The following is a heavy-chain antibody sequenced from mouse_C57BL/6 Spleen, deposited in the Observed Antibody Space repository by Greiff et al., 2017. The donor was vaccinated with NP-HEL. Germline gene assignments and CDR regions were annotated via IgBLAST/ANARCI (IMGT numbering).Heavy chain of an antibody. CDR1: GFTFSDYG. D-gene: IGHD2-4*01. Sequence: EVHLVESGGGLVKPGGSLKLSCAASGFTFSDYGMHWVRQAPEKGLEWVAYISSGSSTIYYADTVKGRFTISRDNAKNTLFLQMTSLRSEDTAMYYCARKPYDYDPYYYAMDYWGQGTSVTVSS. CDR2: ISSGSSTI. J-gene: IGHJ4*01. CDR3: ARKPYDYDPYYYAMDY. V-gene: IGHV5-17*01.